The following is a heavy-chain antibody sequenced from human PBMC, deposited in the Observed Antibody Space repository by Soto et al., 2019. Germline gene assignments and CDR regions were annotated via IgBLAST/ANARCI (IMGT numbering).Heavy chain of an antibody. CDR1: GGSISSSNW. Sequence: PSETLSLTCAVSGGSISSSNWWSWVRQPPGKGLEWIGKIYHSGSTNYNPSLKSRVTISVDKSKNQFSLKLSSVTAADTAVYYCARGGITIFGVVRKDAFDIWGQGTMVTVSS. J-gene: IGHJ3*02. CDR3: ARGGITIFGVVRKDAFDI. D-gene: IGHD3-3*01. CDR2: IYHSGST. V-gene: IGHV4-4*02.